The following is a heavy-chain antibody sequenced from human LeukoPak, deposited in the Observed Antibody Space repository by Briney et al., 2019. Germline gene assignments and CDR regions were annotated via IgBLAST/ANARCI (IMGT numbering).Heavy chain of an antibody. CDR2: IYYSGST. Sequence: SETLSLTCAVYGGSFSGYHWSWIRQAPGKGLEWIGYIYYSGSTNYNPSLKSRVTISVDTSKNQVSLKVSSVTAADTAVYYCARSFFSGDYMDVWGKGTTVTVSS. CDR3: ARSFFSGDYMDV. J-gene: IGHJ6*03. V-gene: IGHV4-59*01. D-gene: IGHD2-15*01. CDR1: GGSFSGYH.